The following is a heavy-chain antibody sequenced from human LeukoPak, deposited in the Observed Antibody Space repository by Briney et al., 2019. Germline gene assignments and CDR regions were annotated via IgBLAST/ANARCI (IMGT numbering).Heavy chain of an antibody. D-gene: IGHD6-13*01. CDR1: GYTFTGYY. J-gene: IGHJ1*01. Sequence: ASVKVSCKASGYTFTGYYMHWVRQAPGQGLDWMGWINPNSGGTNYAQKFQGRVTMTRDTSISTAYMELSRLRSDDTAVYYCARGERYSSSWYPSEYFQHWGQGTLVTVSP. CDR2: INPNSGGT. CDR3: ARGERYSSSWYPSEYFQH. V-gene: IGHV1-2*02.